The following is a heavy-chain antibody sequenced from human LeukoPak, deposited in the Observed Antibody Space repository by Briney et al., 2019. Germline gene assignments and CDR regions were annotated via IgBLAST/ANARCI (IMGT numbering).Heavy chain of an antibody. V-gene: IGHV2-5*01. CDR2: IYWNDDK. CDR1: GFSLSTSGVG. J-gene: IGHJ6*02. CDR3: AHWPGYYYGMDV. Sequence: SGPTLVKPTQTLTLTCTFSGFSLSTSGVGVGWILQPPGKALEWLALIYWNDDKRYSPSLKSRLTITKDTSKNQVVLTMTNMDPVDTATYYCAHWPGYYYGMDVWGQGTTVTVSS.